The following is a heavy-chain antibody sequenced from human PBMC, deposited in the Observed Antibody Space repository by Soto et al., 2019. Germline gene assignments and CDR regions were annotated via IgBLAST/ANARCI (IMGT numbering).Heavy chain of an antibody. CDR2: IRSKAYGGTT. CDR3: TRRGSWSGYYNDAFDI. Sequence: AGGSLRLSCAASGFTFGDYSMSWVRQAPGKGLEWVGFIRSKAYGGTTEYAAPVKGRCTISRDDSKSIAYLQMNSLKTEDTAVYYCTRRGSWSGYYNDAFDIWGQGTMVTVSS. D-gene: IGHD3-3*01. CDR1: GFTFGDYS. V-gene: IGHV3-49*04. J-gene: IGHJ3*02.